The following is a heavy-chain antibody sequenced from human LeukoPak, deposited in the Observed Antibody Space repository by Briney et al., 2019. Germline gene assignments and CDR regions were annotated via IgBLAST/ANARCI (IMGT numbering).Heavy chain of an antibody. CDR3: AADWEVVATIFGATTYDAFDI. V-gene: IGHV1-58*01. D-gene: IGHD3-3*01. Sequence: GTSVKVSCKASGFTFTSSAVQWVRQARGQRLEWIGWIVVGSGNSNYAQKFQERVTITRDMSTSTAYMELSSLRSEDTAVYYCAADWEVVATIFGATTYDAFDIWGQGTMVTVSS. CDR1: GFTFTSSA. J-gene: IGHJ3*02. CDR2: IVVGSGNS.